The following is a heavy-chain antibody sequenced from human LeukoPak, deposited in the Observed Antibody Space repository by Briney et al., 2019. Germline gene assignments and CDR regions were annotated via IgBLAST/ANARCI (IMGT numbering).Heavy chain of an antibody. J-gene: IGHJ4*02. CDR1: GGSISSYY. CDR2: IYYSGST. Sequence: SETLSLTCTVSGGSISSYYWSWLRQPPGKGLELIGYIYYSGSTNYNPSLKSRVTISVETSKNQFSLKLSSVTAADTAVYYCARVPRGAAPSGYFDYWGQGTLVTVSS. V-gene: IGHV4-59*01. CDR3: ARVPRGAAPSGYFDY. D-gene: IGHD3-3*01.